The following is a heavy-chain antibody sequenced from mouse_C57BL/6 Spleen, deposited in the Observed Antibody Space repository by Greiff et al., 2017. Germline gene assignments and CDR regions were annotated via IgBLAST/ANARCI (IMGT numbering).Heavy chain of an antibody. CDR3: VKAVEDYYGSSWYCDD. CDR2: IRNKANGYTT. Sequence: EVKVVESGGGLVQPGASLRLSCAASGFTFTDYYMSWVRQPPGKAPEWLAVIRNKANGYTTEYTATVKGRFTISTANSQNILYLQMNTLRAEDSATYYCVKAVEDYYGSSWYCDDWGTGTTVTVSA. V-gene: IGHV7-4*01. CDR1: GFTFTDYY. J-gene: IGHJ1*03. D-gene: IGHD1-1*01.